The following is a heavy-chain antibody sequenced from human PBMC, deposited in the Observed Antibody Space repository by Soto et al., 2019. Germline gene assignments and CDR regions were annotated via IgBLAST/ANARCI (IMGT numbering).Heavy chain of an antibody. CDR3: ARAGNYDILTGPNDY. V-gene: IGHV1-69*13. D-gene: IGHD3-9*01. Sequence: SVQVSFKASGGTFSSYAISWVRQAPGQGLEWMGGIIPIFGTANYAQKFQGRVTITADESTSTAYMELSSLRSEDTAVYYCARAGNYDILTGPNDYWGQGTLVTVSS. CDR2: IIPIFGTA. CDR1: GGTFSSYA. J-gene: IGHJ4*02.